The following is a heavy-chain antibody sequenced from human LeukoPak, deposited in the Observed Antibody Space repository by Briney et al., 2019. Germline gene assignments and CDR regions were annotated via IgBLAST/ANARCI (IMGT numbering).Heavy chain of an antibody. Sequence: GASVKVSCKASGYTLTSYYITCVRQAPGQGLEWMGCISAYNGNTNYAQKLQGRVTMTTDTSTSTAYMELRSLRSDDTAVYYCARGDAVAGVFDYWGQGTLVTVSS. CDR2: ISAYNGNT. CDR1: GYTLTSYY. V-gene: IGHV1-18*01. CDR3: ARGDAVAGVFDY. J-gene: IGHJ4*02. D-gene: IGHD6-19*01.